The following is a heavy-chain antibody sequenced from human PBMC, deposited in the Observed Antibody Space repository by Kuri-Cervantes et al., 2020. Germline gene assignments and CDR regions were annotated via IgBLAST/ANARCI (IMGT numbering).Heavy chain of an antibody. CDR1: GGSISTYY. Sequence: GSLRLSCTVSGGSISTYYWTWIRQPPGQGLEWIGYIYYTGSTTYNPSLKSRVTISVDTSNNQFSLNLDSVTAADPAVYYCARGAGDSRGTDFDYWGQGTLVTVSS. V-gene: IGHV4-59*01. J-gene: IGHJ4*02. CDR3: ARGAGDSRGTDFDY. D-gene: IGHD3-22*01. CDR2: IYYTGST.